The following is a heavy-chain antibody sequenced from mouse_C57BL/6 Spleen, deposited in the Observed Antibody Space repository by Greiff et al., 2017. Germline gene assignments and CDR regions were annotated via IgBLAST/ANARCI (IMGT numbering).Heavy chain of an antibody. D-gene: IGHD2-4*01. CDR2: ISDGGSYT. Sequence: EVQLVESGGGLVKPGGSLKLSCAASGFTFSSYAMSWVRQTPEKRLEWVATISDGGSYTYYPDNVKGRFTISRDNAKNNLYLQMSHLKSEDTAMYYCARVYDYLDYWGQGTTLTVSS. CDR3: ARVYDYLDY. J-gene: IGHJ2*01. CDR1: GFTFSSYA. V-gene: IGHV5-4*01.